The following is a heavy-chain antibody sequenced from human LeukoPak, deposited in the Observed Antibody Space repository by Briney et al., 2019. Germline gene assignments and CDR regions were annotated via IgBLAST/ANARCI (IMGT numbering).Heavy chain of an antibody. CDR3: ARDVAYNWNYGDAFDI. V-gene: IGHV1-3*01. J-gene: IGHJ3*02. CDR1: GYTFTSYA. D-gene: IGHD1-7*01. Sequence: ASVKVSCKASGYTFTSYAMHWVRQAPGQRLEWMGWINAGNGNTKYSQKFQGRVTITRDTSASTAYMELSSLRSEDTAVYYCARDVAYNWNYGDAFDIWGQGTMVTVSP. CDR2: INAGNGNT.